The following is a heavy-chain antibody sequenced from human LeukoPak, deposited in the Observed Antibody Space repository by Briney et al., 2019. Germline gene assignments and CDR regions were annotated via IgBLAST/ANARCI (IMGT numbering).Heavy chain of an antibody. D-gene: IGHD3-22*01. CDR1: GFTFSSYS. CDR2: ISSSSSYI. V-gene: IGHV3-21*01. Sequence: GGSLRLSCAASGFTFSSYSMNWVRQAPGKGLEWVSSISSSSSYIYYTDSVKGRFTISRDNAKNSLYIQMNRQRAADPAMYYCARNYDSSGYYHVYWGQGTLVTVSS. J-gene: IGHJ4*02. CDR3: ARNYDSSGYYHVY.